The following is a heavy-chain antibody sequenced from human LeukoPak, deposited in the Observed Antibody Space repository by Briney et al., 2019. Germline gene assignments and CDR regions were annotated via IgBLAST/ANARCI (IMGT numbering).Heavy chain of an antibody. CDR1: VGSVSNYY. V-gene: IGHV4-59*08. CDR3: ARHFAYSSSSYFDY. Sequence: PETLSLTCSVSVGSVSNYYWSWIRPPPAKGLEWIGYVYYTGSTKYNPSLKSRVTMFEDKSKNQFSLRLYSVTVADTAVYYCARHFAYSSSSYFDYWGQGSLVTVSS. CDR2: VYYTGST. D-gene: IGHD6-6*01. J-gene: IGHJ4*02.